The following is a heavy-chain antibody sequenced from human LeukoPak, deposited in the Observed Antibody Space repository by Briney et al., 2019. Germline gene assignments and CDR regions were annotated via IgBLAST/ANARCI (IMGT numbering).Heavy chain of an antibody. D-gene: IGHD3-16*01. CDR1: GASISSDY. Sequence: SETLSLTCTVSGASISSDYWTCIRQPPGMGLEWIGYIYYSGSTNYNPSPKSLVTMSVDTSRNQFSLELPSVTAADSAVYYCARYLRQPGTFYLDHWGQGTLVTVSS. CDR3: ARYLRQPGTFYLDH. CDR2: IYYSGST. V-gene: IGHV4-59*01. J-gene: IGHJ4*02.